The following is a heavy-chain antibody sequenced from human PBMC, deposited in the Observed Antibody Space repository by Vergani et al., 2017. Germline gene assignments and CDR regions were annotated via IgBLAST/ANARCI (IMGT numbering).Heavy chain of an antibody. J-gene: IGHJ1*01. CDR1: GFTSSSYG. D-gene: IGHD1-1*01. V-gene: IGHV3-30*03. Sequence: QVHLVESGGGVVQPGRSLRLSCVVSGFTSSSYGMHWFRQAPGKGLEWVAVISYDGTQKYYADSVKGRFTISRDNSKSTLYLQMNSLRTEDTAVYYCATKSCGTPGCQIGYFREWGQGTLVTVSS. CDR2: ISYDGTQK. CDR3: ATKSCGTPGCQIGYFRE.